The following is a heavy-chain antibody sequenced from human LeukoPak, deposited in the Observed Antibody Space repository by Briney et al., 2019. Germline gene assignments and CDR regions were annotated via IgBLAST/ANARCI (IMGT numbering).Heavy chain of an antibody. CDR3: ARGGYSGYYFDY. CDR1: GGSISSSSYY. J-gene: IGHJ4*02. V-gene: IGHV4-39*07. Sequence: SETLSLTCTVSGGSISSSSYYWGWIRQPPGKGLEWIGSIYYSGSTYYNPSLKSRVTISVDTSKNQFSLKLSSVTAADTAVYYCARGGYSGYYFDYWGQGTLVTVSS. D-gene: IGHD2-15*01. CDR2: IYYSGST.